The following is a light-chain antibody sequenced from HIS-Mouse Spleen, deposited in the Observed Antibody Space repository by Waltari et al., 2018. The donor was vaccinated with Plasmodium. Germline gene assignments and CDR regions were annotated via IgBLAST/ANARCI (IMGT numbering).Light chain of an antibody. V-gene: IGKV3-11*01. J-gene: IGKJ4*01. CDR1: QSVSSY. CDR3: QQRSNWPRVLT. CDR2: DAS. Sequence: EIVLTQSPATLSLSPGERATLSCRASQSVSSYLAWYQQKPGQAPRLLIYDASNRATGIPARFSGRGSGTDFTLTISSLEPEDFAVYDCQQRSNWPRVLTFGGGTKVEIK.